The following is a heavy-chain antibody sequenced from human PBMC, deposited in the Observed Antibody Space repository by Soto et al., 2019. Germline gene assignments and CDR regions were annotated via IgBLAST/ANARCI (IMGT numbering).Heavy chain of an antibody. CDR2: IYYDGST. D-gene: IGHD7-27*01. CDR1: GGSINNYH. J-gene: IGHJ4*02. Sequence: QVQLQESGPGLVKPSETLSLTCSVSGGSINNYHWSWIRQPPGKGLEWVGYIYYDGSTNYNPSLKNRVTISVDRSKNQCPLRLSSLTAADAAVYYCAVTGPWGAANYWGQGTLVTVSS. CDR3: AVTGPWGAANY. V-gene: IGHV4-59*08.